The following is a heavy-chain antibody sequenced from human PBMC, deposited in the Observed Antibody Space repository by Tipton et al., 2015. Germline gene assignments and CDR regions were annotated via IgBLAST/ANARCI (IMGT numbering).Heavy chain of an antibody. D-gene: IGHD3-10*01. J-gene: IGHJ6*02. CDR3: AKDLWLGGGGSFGLDV. Sequence: RSLRLSCVASGFSFSDYGIHWVRLAPGMGLEWVALVSHDGSNTYYVDSVKGRFTVSRDNSKNTLYLQMNSLRTADAAIYYCAKDLWLGGGGSFGLDVWGRGTTVTVSS. CDR2: VSHDGSNT. V-gene: IGHV3-30*18. CDR1: GFSFSDYG.